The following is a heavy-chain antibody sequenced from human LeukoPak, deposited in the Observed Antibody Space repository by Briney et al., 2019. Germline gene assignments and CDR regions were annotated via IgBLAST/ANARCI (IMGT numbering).Heavy chain of an antibody. CDR1: GYTFTSYG. CDR3: ARGGRITIFGVVISYLHWFDP. Sequence: ASVKVSCKASGYTFTSYGISWVRQAPGQGLEWMGWISAYNGNTNYAQKLQGRVTMTTDTSTSTAYMELRSLRSDDTAVYYCARGGRITIFGVVISYLHWFDPWGQGTLVTVSS. CDR2: ISAYNGNT. D-gene: IGHD3-3*01. J-gene: IGHJ5*02. V-gene: IGHV1-18*01.